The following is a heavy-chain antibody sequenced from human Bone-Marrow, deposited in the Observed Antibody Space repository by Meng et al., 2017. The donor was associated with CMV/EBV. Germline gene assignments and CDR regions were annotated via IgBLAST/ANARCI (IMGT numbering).Heavy chain of an antibody. CDR2: ISSSSSYI. CDR1: GFTFSSYS. D-gene: IGHD6-6*01. J-gene: IGHJ3*02. Sequence: GGSLRLSCAASGFTFSSYSMNWVRQAPGKGLEWVSSISSSSSYIYYADSVKGRFTISRDNAKNSLYLQMNSLRAEDTAVYYCASRIAARPDDAFDIWGQGTMVTV. V-gene: IGHV3-21*01. CDR3: ASRIAARPDDAFDI.